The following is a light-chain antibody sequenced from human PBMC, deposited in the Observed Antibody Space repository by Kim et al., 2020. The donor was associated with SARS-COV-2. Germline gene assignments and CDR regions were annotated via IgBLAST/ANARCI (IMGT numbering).Light chain of an antibody. CDR1: SGHSSYA. CDR2: LNSDGSH. V-gene: IGLV4-69*01. Sequence: QPVLTQSLSASASLGASVKLTCTLSSGHSSYAIAWHQQQPEKGPRYLMKLNSDGSHSKGDGIPDRFSGSSSGAERYLTISSLQSEDEADYYCQTWGTGIWVFGGGTQLTVL. CDR3: QTWGTGIWV. J-gene: IGLJ3*02.